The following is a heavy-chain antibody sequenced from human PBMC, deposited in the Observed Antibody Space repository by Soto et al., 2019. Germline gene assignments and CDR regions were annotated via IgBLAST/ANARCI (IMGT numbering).Heavy chain of an antibody. CDR2: IKQDGSEK. D-gene: IGHD1-26*01. V-gene: IGHV3-7*03. CDR1: GFTFSSYW. Sequence: GGSLRLSCAASGFTFSSYWMSWVRQAPGKGLEWVANIKQDGSEKYYVDSVKGRFTISRDNAKNSLYLQMNSLRAEDTAVYYCARVSRSYYGYFDYWGQGTLVTVSS. J-gene: IGHJ4*02. CDR3: ARVSRSYYGYFDY.